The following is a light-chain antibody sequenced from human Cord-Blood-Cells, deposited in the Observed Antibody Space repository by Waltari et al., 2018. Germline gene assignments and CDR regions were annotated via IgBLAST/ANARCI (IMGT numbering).Light chain of an antibody. Sequence: QTVVTQEPSFSVSPGGTATLTCGLSSGSVSTSYYPSWYQQTPGQAPRTLLYSTNTRSSGVPDRFSGSILGNKAALTITGAQADDESDYYCVLYMGSGISVFGGGTKLTVL. CDR2: STN. J-gene: IGLJ3*02. CDR3: VLYMGSGISV. CDR1: SGSVSTSYY. V-gene: IGLV8-61*01.